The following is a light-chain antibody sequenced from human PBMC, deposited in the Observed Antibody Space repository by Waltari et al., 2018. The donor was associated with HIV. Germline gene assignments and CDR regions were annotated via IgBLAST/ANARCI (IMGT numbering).Light chain of an antibody. CDR2: EDN. J-gene: IGLJ2*01. Sequence: NFMLTQPHSVSESPGKTIVISCTGSSGNIADNYVQWYQQRPGSAPTTVIYEDNQRHSGVPDRFSASIDSSSNAASLTISGLRPEDEADYYWQSYARSGVVFGGGTKLTVL. CDR3: QSYARSGVV. V-gene: IGLV6-57*02. CDR1: SGNIADNY.